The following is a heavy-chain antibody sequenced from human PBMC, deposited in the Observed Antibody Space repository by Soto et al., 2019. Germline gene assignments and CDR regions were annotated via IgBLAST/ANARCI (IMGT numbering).Heavy chain of an antibody. V-gene: IGHV1-58*01. Sequence: GASGKVSCKASGFTFTSSAVQWVRQARGQRLEWIGWIVVCSGNTNYAQKSPERVTITRGLSTNTAYMELSSLGSEDTAVYYRAADGKGIYYYYGMDVWGQGTTVPVSS. J-gene: IGHJ6*02. CDR2: IVVCSGNT. CDR3: AADGKGIYYYYGMDV. CDR1: GFTFTSSA. D-gene: IGHD1-1*01.